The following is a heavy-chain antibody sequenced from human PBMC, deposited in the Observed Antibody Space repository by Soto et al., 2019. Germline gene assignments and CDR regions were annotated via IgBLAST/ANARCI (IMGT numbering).Heavy chain of an antibody. V-gene: IGHV4-39*01. D-gene: IGHD3-22*01. CDR2: IYYSGST. Sequence: TSDTLSVTWTVSGGSISSSSYCRGWIRQPPGKGLEWIGSIYYSGSTYYNPSLKSRVTISVDTSKNQFSLKLSSVTAADTAVYYCARRAHYYDSSGPNDYYYYYGMDVWGQGTTVTVSS. CDR3: ARRAHYYDSSGPNDYYYYYGMDV. CDR1: GGSISSSSYC. J-gene: IGHJ6*02.